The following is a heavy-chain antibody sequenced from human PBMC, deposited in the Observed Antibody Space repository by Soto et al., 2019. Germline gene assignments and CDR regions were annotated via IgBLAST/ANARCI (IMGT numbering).Heavy chain of an antibody. CDR2: IYYSGST. D-gene: IGHD7-27*01. J-gene: IGHJ4*02. Sequence: QVQLQESGPGLVKPSQTLSLTCTVSGGSISSGDYYWSWIRQPPGKGLEWIGYIYYSGSTYYNPSLMSRVTISVDTSNNQFSLKLSSVTAADTAVYYCARGYGPVGWGGHYFDYWGQGTLVTVSS. CDR1: GGSISSGDYY. CDR3: ARGYGPVGWGGHYFDY. V-gene: IGHV4-30-4*01.